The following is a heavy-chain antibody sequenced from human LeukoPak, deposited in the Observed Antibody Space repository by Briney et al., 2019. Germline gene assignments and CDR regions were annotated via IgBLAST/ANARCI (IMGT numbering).Heavy chain of an antibody. CDR1: GFAFSSYW. D-gene: IGHD4-17*01. CDR3: ARRQYGEGFDT. Sequence: GGSLRLSCVASGFAFSSYWMSWVRQAPGEGLEWVANIKQDGSENYFVDTVKGRFTISRDNARNSLYLQMNSLRVEDTAVYYCARRQYGEGFDTWGQGTMVTVSS. J-gene: IGHJ3*02. V-gene: IGHV3-7*01. CDR2: IKQDGSEN.